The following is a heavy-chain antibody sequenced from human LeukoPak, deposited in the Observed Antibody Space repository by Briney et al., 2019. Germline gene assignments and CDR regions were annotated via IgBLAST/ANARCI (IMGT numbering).Heavy chain of an antibody. D-gene: IGHD5-12*01. J-gene: IGHJ3*02. CDR1: GFTFSSYS. CDR2: ISSSSSYI. V-gene: IGHV3-21*01. Sequence: GGSLRLSCAASGFTFSSYSMNWVRQAPGKGLEWVSSISSSSSYIYYADSVKGRFTISRDNAKNSLYLQMNSLRAEDTAVYYCARDLGRGYSGYDTLPDAFDIWGQGTMVTVSS. CDR3: ARDLGRGYSGYDTLPDAFDI.